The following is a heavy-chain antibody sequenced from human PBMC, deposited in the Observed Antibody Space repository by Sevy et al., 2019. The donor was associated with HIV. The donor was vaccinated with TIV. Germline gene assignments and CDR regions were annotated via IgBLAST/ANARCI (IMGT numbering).Heavy chain of an antibody. V-gene: IGHV3-74*01. Sequence: GGYLRLSCAASGFTFSNSWMHWVRQGPGKGLVWVARINSDGQSYADSVKGRFTISRDNAKNTLFLQMNSLTTEDTAVYFYRRWTRGVVDHWGQGTLVTVSS. J-gene: IGHJ4*02. CDR2: INSDG. CDR3: RRWTRGVVDH. D-gene: IGHD3-10*01. CDR1: GFTFSNSW.